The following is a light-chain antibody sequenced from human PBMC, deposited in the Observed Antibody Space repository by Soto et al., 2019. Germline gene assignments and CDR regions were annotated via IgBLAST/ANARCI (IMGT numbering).Light chain of an antibody. CDR3: QQYVSSPYT. CDR2: DAS. V-gene: IGKV3-11*01. J-gene: IGKJ2*01. CDR1: QSVSSY. Sequence: EIVLTQSPATLSLSPGERATLSCRASQSVSSYLAWYQQKPGQAPRLLIYDASNRATGIPARFSGSGSGTDFTLTISRLEPEDFAVYFCQQYVSSPYTFGQVTKLEIK.